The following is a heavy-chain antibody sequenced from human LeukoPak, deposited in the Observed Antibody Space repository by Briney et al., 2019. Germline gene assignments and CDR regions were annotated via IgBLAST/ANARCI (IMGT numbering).Heavy chain of an antibody. Sequence: HGESLKISCKGSGYTFTTSWIGWVRQLPGKGLEWMGIIYPGDSDTRYSPSFQGQVTISADKSINTAYLQWTSLKASDTAMYYCARQLTTLRGFDIWGQGTMVTASS. CDR2: IYPGDSDT. V-gene: IGHV5-51*01. J-gene: IGHJ3*02. D-gene: IGHD4-11*01. CDR3: ARQLTTLRGFDI. CDR1: GYTFTTSW.